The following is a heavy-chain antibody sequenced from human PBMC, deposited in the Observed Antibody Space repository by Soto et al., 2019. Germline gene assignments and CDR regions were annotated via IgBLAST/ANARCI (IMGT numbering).Heavy chain of an antibody. D-gene: IGHD4-17*01. CDR3: ARLRTSVTTEDAFDI. CDR2: VYPDDSTV. J-gene: IGHJ3*02. CDR1: GYTFPNYW. Sequence: HGESLKISCKASGYTFPNYWIGWVRQMPGKGPERMGIVYPDDSTVRYNPTFQGQVTISADKSISTAFLQWSGLRASDTAMYYCARLRTSVTTEDAFDIWGPVTMVTVSS. V-gene: IGHV5-51*01.